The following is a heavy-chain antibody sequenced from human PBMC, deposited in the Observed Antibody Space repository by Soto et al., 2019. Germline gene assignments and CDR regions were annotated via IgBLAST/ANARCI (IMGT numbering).Heavy chain of an antibody. V-gene: IGHV3-23*01. CDR1: GFTFSSYA. Sequence: GESLKISCAASGFTFSSYAMSWVRQAPGKGLEWVSAISGSGGSTYYADSVKGRFTISRDNSKNTLYLQMNSLRAEDTAVYYCAGDTYYDFWTGYYGMDVWGQGTTVTVSS. CDR3: AGDTYYDFWTGYYGMDV. J-gene: IGHJ6*02. CDR2: ISGSGGST. D-gene: IGHD3-3*01.